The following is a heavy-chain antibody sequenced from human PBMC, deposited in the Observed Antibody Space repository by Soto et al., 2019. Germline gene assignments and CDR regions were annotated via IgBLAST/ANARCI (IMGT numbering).Heavy chain of an antibody. CDR3: ARGSGYYRNFDS. J-gene: IGHJ4*02. CDR2: VFDSGNT. V-gene: IGHV4-31*02. D-gene: IGHD3-3*01. Sequence: QVQLQESGPGLVKPSQTLSLTCSVSGGSITSGGYSWTWIRHQPGRALQWIGYVFDSGNTYYIPSLKGRLTISVDTAKNLFSLELSSVTAADTAVYFCARGSGYYRNFDSWGQGTLVSVSS. CDR1: GGSITSGGYS.